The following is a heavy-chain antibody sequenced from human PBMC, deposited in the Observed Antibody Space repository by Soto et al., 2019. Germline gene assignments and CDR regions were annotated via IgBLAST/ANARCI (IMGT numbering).Heavy chain of an antibody. CDR1: GYTFTSYY. Sequence: GASVKVSCKASGYTFTSYYMHWVRQAPGQGLEWMGIINPSGGSTSYAQKFQGRATMTRDTSTSTVYMELSSLRSEDTAVYYCARAKDDFWSGLGQHYYYMDVWGKGTTVTVSS. D-gene: IGHD3-3*01. J-gene: IGHJ6*03. CDR3: ARAKDDFWSGLGQHYYYMDV. V-gene: IGHV1-46*03. CDR2: INPSGGST.